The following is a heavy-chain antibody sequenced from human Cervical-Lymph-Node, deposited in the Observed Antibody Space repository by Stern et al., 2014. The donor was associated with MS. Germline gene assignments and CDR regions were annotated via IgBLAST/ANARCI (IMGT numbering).Heavy chain of an antibody. V-gene: IGHV3-48*02. Sequence: EVQLVESGGGLVQPGGSLRLSCAASGFTFRSYSMNWVRQAPGKGLEWVAYISTSSGTMFYADSVKGRFTISRDNAKNSLYLQMNSLRDEDSALYYCARDDVFCSSSSCSGYWFFDLWGHGTLVTVSS. CDR1: GFTFRSYS. D-gene: IGHD2-2*01. CDR2: ISTSSGTM. J-gene: IGHJ2*01. CDR3: ARDDVFCSSSSCSGYWFFDL.